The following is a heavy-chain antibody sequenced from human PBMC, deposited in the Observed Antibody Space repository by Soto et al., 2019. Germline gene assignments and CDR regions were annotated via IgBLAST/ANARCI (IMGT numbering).Heavy chain of an antibody. J-gene: IGHJ4*02. CDR3: ASGPIGDYTDGFDY. Sequence: QLQLQEPGSGLVKPSQTLSLTCAVSGGSISSGGYSWSWIRQPPGKGLEWIGYIYHSGSTYYNPSLKSRVTISVDRSKNQFTLKLSSVTAAETAVYYCASGPIGDYTDGFDYWGQGTLVTVSS. V-gene: IGHV4-30-2*01. D-gene: IGHD4-17*01. CDR1: GGSISSGGYS. CDR2: IYHSGST.